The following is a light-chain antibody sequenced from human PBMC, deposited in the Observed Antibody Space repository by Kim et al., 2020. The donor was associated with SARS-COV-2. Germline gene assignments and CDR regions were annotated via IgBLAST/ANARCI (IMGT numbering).Light chain of an antibody. CDR1: QSLVNRDGNTY. CDR3: LQGTHWPKT. CDR2: QVS. V-gene: IGKV2-30*01. Sequence: QPASISCRSSQSLVNRDGNTYLNWLQQRPGQSPRRLIYQVSKRDSGVPDRFSGSGSGTNFKLKISGVEAEDVGVYYCLQGTHWPKTFGQGTKLEI. J-gene: IGKJ2*01.